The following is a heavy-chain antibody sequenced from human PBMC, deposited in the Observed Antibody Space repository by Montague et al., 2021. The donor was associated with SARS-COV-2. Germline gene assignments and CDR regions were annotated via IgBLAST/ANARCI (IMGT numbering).Heavy chain of an antibody. CDR1: GFTFSSYS. J-gene: IGHJ6*02. CDR3: ARDRGGSVSSGPYYYGMDV. V-gene: IGHV3-48*04. CDR2: ISSSSSTI. Sequence: SLRLSCAASGFTFSSYSMNWVRQAPGKGLEWVSYISSSSSTIYYADSVKGRFTISRDNAKNSLYLQMNSLRAEDTAEYYCARDRGGSVSSGPYYYGMDVWGQGTTVTVSS. D-gene: IGHD6-19*01.